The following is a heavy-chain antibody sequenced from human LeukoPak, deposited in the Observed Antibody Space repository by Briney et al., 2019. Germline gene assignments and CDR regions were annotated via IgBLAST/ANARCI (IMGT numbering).Heavy chain of an antibody. J-gene: IGHJ4*02. V-gene: IGHV3-43*02. CDR2: ISGDGVST. Sequence: GGSLRLSCVASGLPIADFAMHWVRQAPGKGLEWVSLISGDGVSTFYADSVRGRFSISRDNSKNSLYLEMNSLRTEDAAMYYCAKESGKFDYWGQGTLVAVSS. CDR1: GLPIADFA. CDR3: AKESGKFDY.